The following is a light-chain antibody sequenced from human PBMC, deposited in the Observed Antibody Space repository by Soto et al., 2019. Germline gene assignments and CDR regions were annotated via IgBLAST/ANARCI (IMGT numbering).Light chain of an antibody. J-gene: IGKJ1*01. V-gene: IGKV3-15*01. CDR1: QSVSSK. Sequence: EIAMTQSPATLSVSPGERATLSCRASQSVSSKLAWYQQKPGQAPRLLIYDASTRATGIPARFSGSGSGTEFTLTISSLQSEDFAVYYCQQFNNLPRTFGQGTKVEIK. CDR2: DAS. CDR3: QQFNNLPRT.